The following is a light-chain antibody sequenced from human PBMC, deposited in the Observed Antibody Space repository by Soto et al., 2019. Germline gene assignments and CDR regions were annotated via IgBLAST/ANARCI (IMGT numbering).Light chain of an antibody. J-gene: IGLJ2*01. V-gene: IGLV2-14*01. CDR3: SSYTSSSTLV. Sequence: QSVLTQPASVSESPGQSITISCTGTSSDVGGYNYVSWYQQHPGKAPKLMIYDVSSRPSGVSNRFSASKSGNTASLTISGLQAEDEADYYCSSYTSSSTLVFGGGTKLTVL. CDR1: SSDVGGYNY. CDR2: DVS.